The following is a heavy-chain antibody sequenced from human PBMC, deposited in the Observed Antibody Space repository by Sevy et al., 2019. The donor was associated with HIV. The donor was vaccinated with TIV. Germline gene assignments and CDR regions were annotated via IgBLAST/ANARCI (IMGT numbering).Heavy chain of an antibody. CDR2: IYHSGST. Sequence: SETLSLTCAVSGDSISSGGYSWSWIRQPPGKGLEWIGNIYHSGSTYYNPSLKSRVTISVDRSKNQFSLKLGSVTAADTAVYYCARAAGGGVFDYWGQGSLVTVSS. CDR1: GDSISSGGYS. D-gene: IGHD3-10*01. J-gene: IGHJ4*02. V-gene: IGHV4-30-2*01. CDR3: ARAAGGGVFDY.